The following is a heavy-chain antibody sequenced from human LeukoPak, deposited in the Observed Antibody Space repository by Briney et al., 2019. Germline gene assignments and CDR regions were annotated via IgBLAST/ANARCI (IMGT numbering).Heavy chain of an antibody. CDR2: IYYSGNT. V-gene: IGHV4-39*01. CDR1: GVSISSSNSY. D-gene: IGHD3/OR15-3a*01. J-gene: IGHJ4*02. Sequence: PSETLSLTCTVSGVSISSSNSYWGWIRQPPGKGLEWIGSIYYSGNTYYNASLKSQVSISIDTSKNQFSLRLTSVTAADTAVYYCARQTGSGLFTLPGGQGTLVTVSS. CDR3: ARQTGSGLFTLP.